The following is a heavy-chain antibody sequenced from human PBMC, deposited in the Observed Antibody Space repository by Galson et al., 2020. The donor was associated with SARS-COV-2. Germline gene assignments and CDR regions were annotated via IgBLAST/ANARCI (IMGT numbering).Heavy chain of an antibody. V-gene: IGHV7-4-1*02. CDR3: ARDDRASGAPQPRDAFDI. J-gene: IGHJ3*02. Sequence: ASVKVSCKASGYTFTSYAMNWVRQAPGQGLEWMGWINTNTGNPTYAQGFTGRFVFSLDTSVSTAYLQISSLKAEDTAVYYCARDDRASGAPQPRDAFDIWGQGTMVTVSS. CDR1: GYTFTSYA. D-gene: IGHD2-15*01. CDR2: INTNTGNP.